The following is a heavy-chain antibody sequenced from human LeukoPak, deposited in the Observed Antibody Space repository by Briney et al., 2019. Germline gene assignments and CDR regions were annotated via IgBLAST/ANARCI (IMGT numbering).Heavy chain of an antibody. CDR2: ISSSSSYI. Sequence: PGGSLRLSCAASGFTFSSYSMNWVRQAPGKGLEWVSSISSSSSYIYYADSVKGRFTISRDNAENSLYLQMNSLRAEDTAVYYCARQPDCSGGACYSATTGPLDYWGQGILVTVSS. CDR1: GFTFSSYS. D-gene: IGHD2-15*01. J-gene: IGHJ4*02. CDR3: ARQPDCSGGACYSATTGPLDY. V-gene: IGHV3-21*01.